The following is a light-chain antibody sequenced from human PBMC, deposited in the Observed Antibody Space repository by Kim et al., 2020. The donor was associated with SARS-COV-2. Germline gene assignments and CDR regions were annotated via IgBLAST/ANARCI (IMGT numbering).Light chain of an antibody. V-gene: IGLV2-14*04. CDR1: RSDVGGYNY. Sequence: GQAIPISCTGTRSDVGGYNYVSWYQQHPGKAPKLMIYDVSKRPSGVSNRFSGSKSGNTASLTISGLQAEDEADYYCSSYTSSSTYVFGTGTKVTVL. CDR2: DVS. CDR3: SSYTSSSTYV. J-gene: IGLJ1*01.